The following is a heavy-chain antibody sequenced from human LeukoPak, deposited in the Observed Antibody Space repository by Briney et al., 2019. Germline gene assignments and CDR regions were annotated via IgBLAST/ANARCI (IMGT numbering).Heavy chain of an antibody. Sequence: ASVKVSCKAAGYTFTSYYIHWVRQAPGQGLEWMGIINPSGGSTSYAQKFQGRVTMTRDTSTSTVYMELSSLRSEDTAVYYCARDSGWWMFDYWGQGTLVTVSS. CDR1: GYTFTSYY. V-gene: IGHV1-46*01. J-gene: IGHJ4*02. D-gene: IGHD6-19*01. CDR2: INPSGGST. CDR3: ARDSGWWMFDY.